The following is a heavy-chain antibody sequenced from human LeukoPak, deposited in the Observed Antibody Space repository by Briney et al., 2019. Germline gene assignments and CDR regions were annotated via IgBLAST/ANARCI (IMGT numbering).Heavy chain of an antibody. CDR1: GYTFTGYY. Sequence: VASVKVSFKASGYTFTGYYMHWVRQAPGQGLEWMGWINPNSGGTNYAQKFQGRVTMTRDTSISTAYMELSRLRSDDTAVYYCARDHQIVVVVAATPRFDYWGQGTLVTVSS. CDR2: INPNSGGT. CDR3: ARDHQIVVVVAATPRFDY. J-gene: IGHJ4*02. D-gene: IGHD2-15*01. V-gene: IGHV1-2*02.